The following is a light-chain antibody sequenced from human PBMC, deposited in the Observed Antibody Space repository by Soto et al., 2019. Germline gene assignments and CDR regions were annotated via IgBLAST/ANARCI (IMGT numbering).Light chain of an antibody. CDR2: GNS. V-gene: IGLV1-40*01. CDR1: SSNIGAGYD. CDR3: QSYDSSLSGVV. J-gene: IGLJ2*01. Sequence: QSVLTQPPSVSGAPGQRVTISCIGSSSNIGAGYDVHWYQQLPGTAPKLLISGNSDRPSGVPDRFSASKSGTSASLASTVLQAEDEADDYCQSYDSSLSGVVFGGGTKVTVL.